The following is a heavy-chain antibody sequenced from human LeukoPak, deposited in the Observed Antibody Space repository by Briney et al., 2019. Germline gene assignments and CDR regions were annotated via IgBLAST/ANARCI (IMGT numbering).Heavy chain of an antibody. CDR2: IKHDGSEK. CDR3: ARDSYGSGSFYDY. Sequence: GGSLRLSCAASGYTFRSFWMSWLRQTPGKGLEWVANIKHDGSEKNYVDSVKGRFTVSRDNARNTLYLQMNSLSAEDTAVYYCARDSYGSGSFYDYGGRGTLVTVSS. D-gene: IGHD3-10*01. V-gene: IGHV3-7*01. CDR1: GYTFRSFW. J-gene: IGHJ4*02.